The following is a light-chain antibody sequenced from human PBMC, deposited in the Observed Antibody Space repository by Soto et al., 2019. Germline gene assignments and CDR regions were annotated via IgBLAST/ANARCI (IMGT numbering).Light chain of an antibody. CDR3: QQGNSLSLA. V-gene: IGKV1-8*01. J-gene: IGKJ4*01. Sequence: IRMTQSPSSLSASTGDRVTITCRASRGISSYLAWYQQKPGKAPKLLICGASTLHSGVPPRFSGGGSGTDFTLTISSLQPEDFATYYCQQGNSLSLAFGGGTKVDI. CDR1: RGISSY. CDR2: GAS.